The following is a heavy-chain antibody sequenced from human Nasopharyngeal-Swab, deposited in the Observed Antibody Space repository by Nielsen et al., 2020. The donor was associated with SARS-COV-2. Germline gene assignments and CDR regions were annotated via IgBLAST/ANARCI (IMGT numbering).Heavy chain of an antibody. CDR1: GFTFSNAW. V-gene: IGHV3-15*01. CDR3: TPQRRSTTVNSLFDY. J-gene: IGHJ4*02. Sequence: GGSLRLSCAASGFTFSNAWMSWVRQAPGKGLEWVGRIKSKTDGGTTEYAAPVKGRFSISRDGSKNTLYLQMDSLETEDTAVYYCTPQRRSTTVNSLFDYWGRGTLVTVSS. CDR2: IKSKTDGGTT. D-gene: IGHD4-11*01.